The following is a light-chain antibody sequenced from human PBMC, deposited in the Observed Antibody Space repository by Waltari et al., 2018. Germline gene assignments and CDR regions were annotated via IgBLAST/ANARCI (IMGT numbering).Light chain of an antibody. CDR1: QSILYNSNDKNY. J-gene: IGKJ1*01. CDR2: WAS. Sequence: IVMTQYPDSLAVSMGERATINCKSSQSILYNSNDKNYLAWYQQQPGQPPKLLIYWASTRESGVPDRFSGNGSGTDFTLTISSLQAEDVAVYYCQQYYSRRTFGQGTKVEI. CDR3: QQYYSRRT. V-gene: IGKV4-1*01.